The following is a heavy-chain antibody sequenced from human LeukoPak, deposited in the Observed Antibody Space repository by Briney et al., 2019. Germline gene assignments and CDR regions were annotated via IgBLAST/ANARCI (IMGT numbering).Heavy chain of an antibody. V-gene: IGHV1-2*02. J-gene: IGHJ5*02. Sequence: ASVSVSCKASGYTFTAYYIHWVRHVPGQRPEWMGWINPKNGDTNFARKFQGRVSLTRDTSSSTVYMEMSSLKSDDTAIFFCARPRETFNTGRYDYDLWGQGTLVTVSS. CDR2: INPKNGDT. CDR3: ARPRETFNTGRYDYDL. D-gene: IGHD1-1*01. CDR1: GYTFTAYY.